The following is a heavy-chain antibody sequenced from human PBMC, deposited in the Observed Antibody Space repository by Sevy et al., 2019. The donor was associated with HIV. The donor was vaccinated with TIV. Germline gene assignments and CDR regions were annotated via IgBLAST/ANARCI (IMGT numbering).Heavy chain of an antibody. CDR1: GFTFSNYA. V-gene: IGHV3-23*01. CDR2: MSGSAHRT. CDR3: VKEVSEYSYSDY. Sequence: GGYLRLFCAASGFTFSNYAMSWVRQTPGKGLVWVSAMSGSAHRTYYTDSVKGRFTISRDNSKNMLFLQMNSLRAEDTAVYYCVKEVSEYSYSDYWGQGTLVTVSS. D-gene: IGHD5-18*01. J-gene: IGHJ4*02.